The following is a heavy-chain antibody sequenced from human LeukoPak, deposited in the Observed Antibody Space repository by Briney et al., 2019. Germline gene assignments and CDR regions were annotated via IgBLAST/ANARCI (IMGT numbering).Heavy chain of an antibody. CDR1: GFTLSSYA. CDR3: ARGHVSSWYDAFDI. V-gene: IGHV3-30*04. D-gene: IGHD6-13*01. Sequence: PGGSLRLSCAASGFTLSSYAMHWVRQAPGKGLEWVAVISYDGSNKYYADSVKGRFTISRDNAKNSLYLQMNSLRAEDTAVYYCARGHVSSWYDAFDIWGQGTMVTVSS. CDR2: ISYDGSNK. J-gene: IGHJ3*02.